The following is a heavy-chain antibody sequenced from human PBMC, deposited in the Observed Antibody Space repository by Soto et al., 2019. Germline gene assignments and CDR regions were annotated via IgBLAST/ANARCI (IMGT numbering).Heavy chain of an antibody. CDR2: IIRDGSTI. CDR1: GFTLSSHW. D-gene: IGHD6-13*01. J-gene: IGHJ3*02. V-gene: IGHV3-74*01. Sequence: EVQLVESGGGLAQPGGSLRLSCAASGFTLSSHWMHWVRQAPGKGLVWVSRIIRDGSTINYDDSVRGRYTISRDNAKNTLSLQMNSLIAEDTAVYYCARVADCTYSSNCNGRAAFDMWGQGTMVTVSS. CDR3: ARVADCTYSSNCNGRAAFDM.